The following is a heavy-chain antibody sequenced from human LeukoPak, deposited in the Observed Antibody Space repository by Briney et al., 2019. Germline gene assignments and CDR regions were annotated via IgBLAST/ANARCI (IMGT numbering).Heavy chain of an antibody. V-gene: IGHV4-34*01. CDR2: INHSGST. J-gene: IGHJ5*02. CDR1: GGSISSYY. D-gene: IGHD3-3*01. Sequence: KPSETLSLTCTVSGGSISSYYWSWIRQPPGKGLEWIGEINHSGSTNYNPSLKSRVTISVDTSKNQFSLKLNSVTAADTAVYYCAGRRIKIFGEVIRSRRHWFDPWGQGTLVTVSS. CDR3: AGRRIKIFGEVIRSRRHWFDP.